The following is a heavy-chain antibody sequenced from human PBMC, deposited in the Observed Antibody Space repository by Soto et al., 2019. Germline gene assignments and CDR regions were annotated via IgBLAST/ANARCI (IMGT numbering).Heavy chain of an antibody. J-gene: IGHJ4*02. CDR3: ARGINQRYAVDY. D-gene: IGHD2-8*01. V-gene: IGHV3-74*01. CDR1: GFTFSSYW. Sequence: EVQLVESGGGLVQPGESLRLSCAASGFTFSSYWMHWVRQAPGKGLVWVSRIYSDGSSTNYADSVKGRFTISRDNAKNTLYLQMNSLRAEDTDVYYCARGINQRYAVDYWGQGTLVTVSS. CDR2: IYSDGSST.